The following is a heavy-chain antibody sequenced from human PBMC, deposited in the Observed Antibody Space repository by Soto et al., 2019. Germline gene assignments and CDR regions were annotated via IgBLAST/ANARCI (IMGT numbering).Heavy chain of an antibody. V-gene: IGHV1-3*01. D-gene: IGHD5-18*01. J-gene: IGHJ4*02. CDR2: INAGNGNT. CDR3: ARTHSGYSYGAFDF. CDR1: GYTFTSYA. Sequence: ASVKVSCKASGYTFTSYAMHWVRQAPGQRLEWMGWINAGNGNTRYSQNFQGRVTITRDTSASTDYMELSSLRSEDTAVYYCARTHSGYSYGAFDFWGQGTLVTVSS.